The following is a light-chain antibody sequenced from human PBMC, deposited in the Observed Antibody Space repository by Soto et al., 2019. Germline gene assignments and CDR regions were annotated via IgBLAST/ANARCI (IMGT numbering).Light chain of an antibody. J-gene: IGKJ1*01. CDR3: QQYNNWPQGT. CDR2: GAS. V-gene: IGKV3-15*01. CDR1: QSVSSN. Sequence: EIVMTQSPATLSVSPGERATLSCRASQSVSSNLAWYQQKSGQAPRLLIYGASTRATGIPARFSGSGSGTEFTLTISSLQSEDFAVYYCQQYNNWPQGTFGQGTKVDIK.